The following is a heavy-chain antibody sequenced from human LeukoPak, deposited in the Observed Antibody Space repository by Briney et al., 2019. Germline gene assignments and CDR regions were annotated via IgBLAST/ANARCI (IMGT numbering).Heavy chain of an antibody. J-gene: IGHJ4*02. V-gene: IGHV4-61*01. Sequence: PSETLSLTCTVSGGSVSSGSYYWSWIRQPPGKGLEWIGYIYYSGSTNYNPSLKSRVTISVDMSKNQFSLKLTSVTAADTAVYYCARTVYSSSCYDYWGQGTLVTVSS. CDR2: IYYSGST. D-gene: IGHD6-13*01. CDR1: GGSVSSGSYY. CDR3: ARTVYSSSCYDY.